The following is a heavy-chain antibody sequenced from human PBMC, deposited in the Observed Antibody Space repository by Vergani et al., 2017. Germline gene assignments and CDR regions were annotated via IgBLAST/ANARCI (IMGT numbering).Heavy chain of an antibody. CDR1: EYSFGNYW. J-gene: IGHJ4*02. Sequence: EVELVQSGPEMRTPGESLKISCKGSEYSFGNYWIGWVRQMPGKGLEWMGIIYPADSDTRYSPSFQGQVTISAAKSISTAFLQWDSLKASDTALYYCARYTTYTDSWGQGTLVTVSS. CDR3: ARYTTYTDS. V-gene: IGHV5-51*03. D-gene: IGHD1-1*01. CDR2: IYPADSDT.